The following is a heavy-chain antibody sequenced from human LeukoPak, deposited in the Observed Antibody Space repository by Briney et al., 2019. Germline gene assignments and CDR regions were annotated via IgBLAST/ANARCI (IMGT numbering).Heavy chain of an antibody. Sequence: SVKVSCKASGGTFSSYTISWVRQAPGQGLEWMGRIIPIFGIANYAQKFQGRVTITADKSTGTAYMELSSLRSEDTAVYYCARVQVEGGYQRSIAAAGEGWFDPWGQGTLVTVSS. CDR3: ARVQVEGGYQRSIAAAGEGWFDP. J-gene: IGHJ5*02. CDR1: GGTFSSYT. V-gene: IGHV1-69*02. D-gene: IGHD6-13*01. CDR2: IIPIFGIA.